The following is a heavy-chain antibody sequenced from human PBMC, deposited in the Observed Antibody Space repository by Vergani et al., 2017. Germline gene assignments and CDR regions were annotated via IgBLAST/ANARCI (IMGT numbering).Heavy chain of an antibody. CDR2: ISGSGGST. V-gene: IGHV3-23*01. D-gene: IGHD2-21*02. Sequence: DVQLLESGGGLVQPGGSLRLSCAASGFTFSSYAMSWVRQAPGKGLEWVSAISGSGGSTYYADSVKGRFTISRDNSKNTLYLQMNSLRAEDTAVYYCAKDHVVVTATYDAFDIWGQGTMVTVSS. CDR3: AKDHVVVTATYDAFDI. CDR1: GFTFSSYA. J-gene: IGHJ3*02.